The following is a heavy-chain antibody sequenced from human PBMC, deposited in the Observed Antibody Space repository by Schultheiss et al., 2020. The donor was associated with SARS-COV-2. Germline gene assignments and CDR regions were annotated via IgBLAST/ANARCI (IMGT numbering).Heavy chain of an antibody. CDR2: IYWNDDK. J-gene: IGHJ4*01. Sequence: SGPTLVKPTQTLTLTCTFSGFSLSPSAVGVGWVRQPPGKALEWLAVIYWNDDKRYSPSLKNRLTITKDTSNNQVILTLTNLDPVDTATYYCTHRRALTTPFDYWGQGILVTVSS. CDR1: GFSLSPSAVG. V-gene: IGHV2-5*01. CDR3: THRRALTTPFDY. D-gene: IGHD4/OR15-4a*01.